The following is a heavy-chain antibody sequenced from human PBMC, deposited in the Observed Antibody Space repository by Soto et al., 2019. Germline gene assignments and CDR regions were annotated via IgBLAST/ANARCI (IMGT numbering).Heavy chain of an antibody. J-gene: IGHJ6*02. D-gene: IGHD2-15*01. V-gene: IGHV3-48*02. CDR3: ARGIGSDVYYYYGMDV. Sequence: VGSLRLSCAASGFTFSSYSMNWVRQAPGKGLEWVSYISSSSSTIYYADSVKGRFTISRDNAKNSLYLQMNSLRDEDTAVYYCARGIGSDVYYYYGMDVWGQGTTVTVSS. CDR1: GFTFSSYS. CDR2: ISSSSSTI.